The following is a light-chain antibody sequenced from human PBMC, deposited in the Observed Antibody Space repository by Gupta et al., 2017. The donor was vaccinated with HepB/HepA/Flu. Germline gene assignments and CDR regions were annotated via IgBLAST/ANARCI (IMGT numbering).Light chain of an antibody. CDR1: QSISSY. CDR2: AAS. Sequence: DIQMTQSPSSLSASVGDRVTITCRASQSISSYLNWYQQKPGKAPKLLIYAASSLQSGVPSRFSGSGCGKDLALTISRRQQEDFATYYCQQSYSNPPYTFGQGTXLDIK. V-gene: IGKV1-39*01. CDR3: QQSYSNPPYT. J-gene: IGKJ2*01.